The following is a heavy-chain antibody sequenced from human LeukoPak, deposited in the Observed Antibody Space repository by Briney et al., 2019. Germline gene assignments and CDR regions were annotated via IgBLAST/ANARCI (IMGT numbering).Heavy chain of an antibody. J-gene: IGHJ4*02. CDR3: ARGSGYRYFDY. D-gene: IGHD3-22*01. CDR2: ISTGSSTT. Sequence: GGSLRLSCAASEFAFSTYNMNWVRQAPGKGLEWVSYISTGSSTTYYADSVKGRFTISRDNAKNSLYLQMNSLRAEDTAVYYCARGSGYRYFDYWGQGTLVTVSS. V-gene: IGHV3-48*04. CDR1: EFAFSTYN.